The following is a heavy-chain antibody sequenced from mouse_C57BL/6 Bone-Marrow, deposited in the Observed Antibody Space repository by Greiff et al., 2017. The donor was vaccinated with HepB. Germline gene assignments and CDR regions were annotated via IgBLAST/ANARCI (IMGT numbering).Heavy chain of an antibody. J-gene: IGHJ4*01. V-gene: IGHV1-66*01. CDR1: GYSFTSYY. CDR2: IYPGSGNT. Sequence: QVQLKQSGPELVKPGASVKISCKASGYSFTSYYIHWVKQRPGQGLEWIGWIYPGSGNTKYNEKFKGKATLTADTSSSTAYMQLSSLTSEDSAVYYCARFSRGYYAMDYWGQGTSVTVSS. CDR3: ARFSRGYYAMDY.